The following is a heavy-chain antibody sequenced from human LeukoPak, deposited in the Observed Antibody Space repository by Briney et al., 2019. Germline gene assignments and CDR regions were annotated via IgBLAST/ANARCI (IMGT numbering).Heavy chain of an antibody. CDR2: IYNSGST. Sequence: SQTLSLTCAVSGGSISSGGYYWSWIRQHPGKGLEWIGFIYNSGSTHYNPSLKSRVTISVDTSKNQFSLKLSSVTAADTAVYYCAIEEGGTYYPYWGQGTLVTVSS. CDR1: GGSISSGGYY. V-gene: IGHV4-31*11. J-gene: IGHJ4*02. D-gene: IGHD2-15*01. CDR3: AIEEGGTYYPY.